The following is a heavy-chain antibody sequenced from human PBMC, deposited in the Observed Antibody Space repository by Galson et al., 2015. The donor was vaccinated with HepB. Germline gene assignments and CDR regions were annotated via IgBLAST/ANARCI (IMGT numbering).Heavy chain of an antibody. V-gene: IGHV6-1*01. J-gene: IGHJ6*02. Sequence: CAISGDSVSSNSAAWYRIRQSPSRGLEWLGRTYYRARWYSDYAVSLRSRITINADTSENQFSLQLKSVTPEDTATYYCATVAGTIYNYRMDVWGQGTTVTVSS. CDR1: GDSVSSNSAA. CDR3: ATVAGTIYNYRMDV. CDR2: TYYRARWYS. D-gene: IGHD2-15*01.